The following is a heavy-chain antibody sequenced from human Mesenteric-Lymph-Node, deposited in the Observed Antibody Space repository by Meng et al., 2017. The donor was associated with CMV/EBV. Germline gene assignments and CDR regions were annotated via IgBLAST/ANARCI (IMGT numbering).Heavy chain of an antibody. D-gene: IGHD3-10*01. J-gene: IGHJ6*02. V-gene: IGHV1-24*01. CDR2: FDPEDGET. Sequence: ASVKVSCKVSGYTLTELSMHWVRQAPGKGLEWMGGFDPEDGETIYAQKFQGRVTMTRDTSTSTVYMELSSLRSEDTAVYYCAILKLWFGELLAPLWGQGTTVTVSS. CDR1: GYTLTELS. CDR3: AILKLWFGELLAPL.